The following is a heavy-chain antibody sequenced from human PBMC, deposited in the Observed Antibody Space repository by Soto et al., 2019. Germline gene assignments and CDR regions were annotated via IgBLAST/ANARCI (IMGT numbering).Heavy chain of an antibody. CDR2: IYHTGNN. CDR3: AKVYGGSDAPDT. J-gene: IGHJ3*01. Sequence: QVQLQESGPGLVKPSGTLSLTCAVSGDSISSNNWWSWVRQSPEKGLEWIGEIYHTGNNNYNPSLKGRVTISVDKSKNQFSLKLTSMNAADSAVYYCAKVYGGSDAPDTWGQGTMVTVSS. V-gene: IGHV4-4*02. D-gene: IGHD5-12*01. CDR1: GDSISSNNW.